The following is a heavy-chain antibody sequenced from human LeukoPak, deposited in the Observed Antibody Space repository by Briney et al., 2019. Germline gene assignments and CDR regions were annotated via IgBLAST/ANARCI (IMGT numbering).Heavy chain of an antibody. J-gene: IGHJ4*02. CDR2: IHTSGST. CDR3: ARRRFGELSFDY. V-gene: IGHV4-4*07. CDR1: GVSISSYF. D-gene: IGHD3-10*01. Sequence: PSETLSLTCTVSGVSISSYFWSWIRQPAGKGLEWIGRIHTSGSTNYNPSLKSRVTMSVDTSKNQFSLKLSSVTAADTALYYCARRRFGELSFDYWGQGSLVTVSS.